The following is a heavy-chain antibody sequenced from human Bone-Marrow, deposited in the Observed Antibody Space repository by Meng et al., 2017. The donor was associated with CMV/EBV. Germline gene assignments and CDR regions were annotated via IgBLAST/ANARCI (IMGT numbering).Heavy chain of an antibody. CDR3: ARGGSSVYYYYYGMDV. Sequence: GSISSRNWWRWVRQPPGKGLEWIGEIYHSGSTNYNPSLKSRVTISVDKSKNQFSLKLSSVTAADTAVYYCARGGSSVYYYYYGMDVWGQGTTVTVSS. V-gene: IGHV4-4*02. CDR1: GSISSRNW. J-gene: IGHJ6*02. CDR2: IYHSGST. D-gene: IGHD6-6*01.